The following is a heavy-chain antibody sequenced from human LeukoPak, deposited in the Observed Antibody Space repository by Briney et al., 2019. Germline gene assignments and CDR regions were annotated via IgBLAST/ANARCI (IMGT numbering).Heavy chain of an antibody. V-gene: IGHV7-4-1*02. Sequence: ALVKVSCKASGYTFTNYAMNWVRQAPGQGLEWMGWIHPSTGNTTNAQGFPGRFFFSLDTSVSTTYLQISSLKAEDTAVYFCARAVQSLGGLSLPDYWGQGTLVTVSS. D-gene: IGHD3-16*02. J-gene: IGHJ4*02. CDR3: ARAVQSLGGLSLPDY. CDR1: GYTFTNYA. CDR2: IHPSTGNT.